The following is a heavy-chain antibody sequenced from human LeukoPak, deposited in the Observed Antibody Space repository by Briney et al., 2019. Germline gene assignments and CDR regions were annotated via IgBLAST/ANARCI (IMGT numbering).Heavy chain of an antibody. D-gene: IGHD6-13*01. CDR1: GGSISSYY. J-gene: IGHJ4*02. V-gene: IGHV4-59*08. CDR3: ARGSGASWFY. Sequence: RTSETLSLTCTVSGGSISSYYWSWIRQPPGKGLEWIGYIYYSGSTNYNPSLQSRVTISVDTSKNQFSLKLSSVTAADTAVYYCARGSGASWFYWGQGALVTVPS. CDR2: IYYSGST.